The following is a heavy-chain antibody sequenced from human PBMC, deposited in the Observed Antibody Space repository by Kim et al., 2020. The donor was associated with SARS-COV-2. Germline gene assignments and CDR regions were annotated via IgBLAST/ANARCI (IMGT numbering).Heavy chain of an antibody. V-gene: IGHV3-33*05. CDR2: NPSHSGDI. CDR3: ARDMSGVFDY. CDR1: GIDFSAYG. J-gene: IGHJ4*02. Sequence: GGSLRLSCEVSGIDFSAYGMFWVRQAPGKGLEWVAINPSHSGDIYYADSVRGRFTISRDNSKNTLYLQMNDLRADDTAVYHCARDMSGVFDYWGQGTLVTVSS.